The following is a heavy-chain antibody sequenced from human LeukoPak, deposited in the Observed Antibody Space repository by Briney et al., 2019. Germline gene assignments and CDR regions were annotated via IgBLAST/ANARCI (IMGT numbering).Heavy chain of an antibody. CDR3: AKDPTAYCGGDCLFDY. J-gene: IGHJ4*02. D-gene: IGHD2-21*02. V-gene: IGHV3-30*18. Sequence: PGGSLRLSCAASGFSFSSYGMHWVRQAPGKGLEWVAVISYDGSNKYYADSVKGRFTISRDNSKNTLYLQMNSLRAEDTAVYYCAKDPTAYCGGDCLFDYWGQGTLVTVSS. CDR2: ISYDGSNK. CDR1: GFSFSSYG.